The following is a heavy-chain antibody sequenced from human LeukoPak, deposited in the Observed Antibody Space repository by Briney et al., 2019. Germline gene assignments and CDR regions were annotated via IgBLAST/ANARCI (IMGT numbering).Heavy chain of an antibody. CDR1: GFTINTNY. V-gene: IGHV3-53*01. D-gene: IGHD6-13*01. CDR2: IYPGGVT. Sequence: PGGSLRLSCAASGFTINTNYMNWVRQAPGRGLEWLSVIYPGGVTKYAESVKGRFTVSRDIAKNTVYLEMNDLRAEDTALYYCARDEAAAGTGWFDPWGQGTLVTVSS. CDR3: ARDEAAAGTGWFDP. J-gene: IGHJ5*02.